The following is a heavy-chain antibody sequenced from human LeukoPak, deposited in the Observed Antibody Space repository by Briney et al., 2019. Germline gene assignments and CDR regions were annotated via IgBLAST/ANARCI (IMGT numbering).Heavy chain of an antibody. CDR3: ARGSRYQLLYWFDP. J-gene: IGHJ5*02. CDR1: GYTFTSYG. Sequence: ASVKVSCKASGYTFTSYGISWVRQAPGQGLEWMGWISAYNGNTNYAQKLQGRVTMTTDTSTSTAYMELRSLRSDGTAVYYCARGSRYQLLYWFDPWGQGTLVTVSS. CDR2: ISAYNGNT. D-gene: IGHD2-2*01. V-gene: IGHV1-18*01.